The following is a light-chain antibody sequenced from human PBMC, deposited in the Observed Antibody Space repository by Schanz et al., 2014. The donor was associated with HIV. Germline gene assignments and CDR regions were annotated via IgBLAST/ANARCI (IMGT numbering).Light chain of an antibody. V-gene: IGKV1-5*03. CDR1: QSIGNS. Sequence: IQMTQSPATLYASVGDRVTITCRTSQSIGNSLAWLQQKPGRAPKLLIYAASTLVSGVPLKFSGTGSGTEFTLTISSLQPEDFTTYYCQHYNSFSSTFGQGTNLEIK. J-gene: IGKJ2*01. CDR2: AAS. CDR3: QHYNSFSST.